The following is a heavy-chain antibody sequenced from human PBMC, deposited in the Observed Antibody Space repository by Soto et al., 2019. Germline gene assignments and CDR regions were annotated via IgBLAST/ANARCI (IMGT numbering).Heavy chain of an antibody. CDR1: GFTFSDHY. V-gene: IGHV3-11*01. Sequence: PGGSLRLSCAASGFTFSDHYMSWIRQAPGKGLEWVSYISSSGDIIYYADSVEGRFTISRDNAKNSLYLQMNSLRAEDTAVYYCARDLGYYDSSGYFDYWGQGTLVTVS. CDR2: ISSSGDII. D-gene: IGHD3-22*01. J-gene: IGHJ4*02. CDR3: ARDLGYYDSSGYFDY.